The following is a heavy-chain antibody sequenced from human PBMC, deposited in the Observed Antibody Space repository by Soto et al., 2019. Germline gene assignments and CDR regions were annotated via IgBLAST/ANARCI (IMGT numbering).Heavy chain of an antibody. CDR3: ARESGGVYFDY. V-gene: IGHV1-69*12. CDR1: GGTFSSYA. CDR2: LIPIFGTA. Sequence: QVQLVQSGAEVKKPGSSVKVSCKASGGTFSSYAISWVRQAPGQGLEWMGGLIPIFGTANYAQKLQGRVKITADDSTSPAYMELSSLRSEDTAVYYWARESGGVYFDYWGQGTLVTVSS. J-gene: IGHJ4*02. D-gene: IGHD1-26*01.